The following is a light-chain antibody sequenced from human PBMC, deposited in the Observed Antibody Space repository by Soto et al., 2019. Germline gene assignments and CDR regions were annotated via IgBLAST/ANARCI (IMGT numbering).Light chain of an antibody. CDR2: KAS. V-gene: IGKV1-5*03. CDR1: QSISSW. J-gene: IGKJ1*01. Sequence: IQMTQSPSTLSASVGDRVTITCRASQSISSWLVWYQQKPGKAPKLLINKASSLESGVPSRFSGSGSGTEFTLTISSLQPDDFATYYCQHFNSYPWTFGQGTKVDI. CDR3: QHFNSYPWT.